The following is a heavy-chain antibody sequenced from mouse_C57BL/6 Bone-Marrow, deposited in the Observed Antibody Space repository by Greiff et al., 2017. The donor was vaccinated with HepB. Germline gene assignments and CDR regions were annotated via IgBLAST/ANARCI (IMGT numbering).Heavy chain of an antibody. J-gene: IGHJ1*03. CDR1: GYAFSSSW. CDR3: ARFITTVPHWYFDV. D-gene: IGHD1-1*01. V-gene: IGHV1-82*01. CDR2: IYPGDGDT. Sequence: QVQLKQSGPELVKPGASVKISCKASGYAFSSSWMNWVKQRPGKGLECIGRIYPGDGDTNYNGKFKGKATLTADKSSSTAYMQLSSLTSEDSAVYFCARFITTVPHWYFDVWGTGTTVTVSS.